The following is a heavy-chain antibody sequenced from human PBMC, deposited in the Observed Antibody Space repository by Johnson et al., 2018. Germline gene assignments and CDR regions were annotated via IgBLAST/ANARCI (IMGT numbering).Heavy chain of an antibody. V-gene: IGHV6-1*01. Sequence: QVQLVQSGPGLVKPSQTLALTCAISGDSVSSNSVAWNWIRQSPSRGPEWLGRTYYRSTWYNDYAVSVKSRITINPDTSKNQFSLQLNSVTLEDTAVYYCARGQHASGWYDSWGQGTLVTVSS. J-gene: IGHJ5*01. D-gene: IGHD6-13*01. CDR2: TYYRSTWYN. CDR1: GDSVSSNSVA. CDR3: ARGQHASGWYDS.